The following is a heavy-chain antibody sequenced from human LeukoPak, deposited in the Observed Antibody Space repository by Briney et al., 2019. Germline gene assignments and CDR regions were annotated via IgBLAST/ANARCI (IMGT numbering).Heavy chain of an antibody. D-gene: IGHD4-17*01. CDR3: ARERAVTTYYYFDY. CDR2: IYHSGIT. V-gene: IGHV4-38-2*02. Sequence: SETLSLTCTVSDYSISSGYGYYWGWIRQPPGKGLEWIGNIYHSGITYYNHFNSSLKSRVTISIDTSKNQFSLRLTSVTAADTAVYYCARERAVTTYYYFDYWGQGTLVTVSS. CDR1: DYSISSGYGYY. J-gene: IGHJ4*02.